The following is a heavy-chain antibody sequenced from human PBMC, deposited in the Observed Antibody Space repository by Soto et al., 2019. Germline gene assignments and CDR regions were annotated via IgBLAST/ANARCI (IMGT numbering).Heavy chain of an antibody. J-gene: IGHJ5*02. CDR1: GYTFTSYY. Sequence: QVQLVQSGAEVKKPGASVKVSCKASGYTFTSYYMHWVRQAPGQGLEWMGIINPSVGSTSYAQKFQGRVTMTRDTSTSTVYVELSSLRSEDTAVYFCARVRRMTGTPQDNWFDPWGQGTLVTVSS. CDR3: ARVRRMTGTPQDNWFDP. V-gene: IGHV1-46*01. CDR2: INPSVGST. D-gene: IGHD1-7*01.